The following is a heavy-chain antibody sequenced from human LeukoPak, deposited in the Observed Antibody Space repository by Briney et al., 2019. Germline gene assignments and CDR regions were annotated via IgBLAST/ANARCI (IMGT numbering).Heavy chain of an antibody. V-gene: IGHV1-18*01. J-gene: IGHJ5*02. CDR2: ISAYNGNT. CDR1: GYTFANYG. D-gene: IGHD3-10*01. CDR3: ARDSLWFGEFPKGEFDP. Sequence: GASVKVSCKASGYTFANYGISWVRQAPGQGLEWMGWISAYNGNTNYAQKLQGRVTMTTDTSTSTAYMELRSLRSDDTAVYYCARDSLWFGEFPKGEFDPWGQGTLVTVSS.